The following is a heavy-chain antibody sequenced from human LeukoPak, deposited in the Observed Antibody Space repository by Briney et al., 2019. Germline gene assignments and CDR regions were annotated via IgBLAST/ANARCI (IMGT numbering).Heavy chain of an antibody. CDR2: IIPIFGTA. J-gene: IGHJ4*02. V-gene: IGHV1-69*05. D-gene: IGHD3-22*01. Sequence: SVMVSCKASGGAFSSYAIRWVRQAPGQGLEWMGGIIPIFGTANYAQKFQGRVTITTDESTSTAYMELSSLRSEDTAVCYCARDLRDYYDSSGWGQGTLVTVSS. CDR1: GGAFSSYA. CDR3: ARDLRDYYDSSG.